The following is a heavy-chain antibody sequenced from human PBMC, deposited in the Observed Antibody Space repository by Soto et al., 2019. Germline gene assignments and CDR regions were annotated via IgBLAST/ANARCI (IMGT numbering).Heavy chain of an antibody. CDR3: ARETNYYGSGSYYDY. D-gene: IGHD3-10*01. Sequence: SETLSLTCTVSGGSISSYYWSWIRQPPGKGLEWIGYIYYSGSTNYNPSLKSRVTISVDTSKNQFSLKLSSVTAADTAVYYCARETNYYGSGSYYDYLGQGTLVTVSS. V-gene: IGHV4-59*01. J-gene: IGHJ4*02. CDR2: IYYSGST. CDR1: GGSISSYY.